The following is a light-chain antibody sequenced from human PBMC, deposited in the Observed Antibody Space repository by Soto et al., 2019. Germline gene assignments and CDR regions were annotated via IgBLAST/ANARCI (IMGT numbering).Light chain of an antibody. Sequence: EILVTQSLAPLSVSPGERATLPCRASQSVSSNLAWYQQKPGQAPRLLXYDASNRATGIPARFSGSGSGTDFTPTISSLEPEDFAVYYCQQRSNWPPWTFGQGTKVDI. J-gene: IGKJ1*01. CDR1: QSVSSN. CDR2: DAS. CDR3: QQRSNWPPWT. V-gene: IGKV3-11*01.